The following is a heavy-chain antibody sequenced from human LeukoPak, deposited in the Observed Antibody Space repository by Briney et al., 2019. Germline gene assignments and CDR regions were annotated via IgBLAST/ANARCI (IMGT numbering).Heavy chain of an antibody. CDR1: GYTFTGYY. J-gene: IGHJ6*02. Sequence: ASVKVSCKASGYTFTGYYMHWVRQAPGQGLEWMGWINPNSGGTNYAQKFQGRVTMTRDTSTSTVYMELSSLRSEDTAVYYCARDGDIVVVVAATRYYGMDVWGQGTTVTVSS. D-gene: IGHD2-15*01. CDR2: INPNSGGT. CDR3: ARDGDIVVVVAATRYYGMDV. V-gene: IGHV1-2*02.